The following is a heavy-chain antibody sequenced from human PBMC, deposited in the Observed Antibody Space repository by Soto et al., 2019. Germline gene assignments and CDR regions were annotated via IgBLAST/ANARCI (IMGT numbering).Heavy chain of an antibody. CDR3: AKNYYFDL. CDR1: GFTFSSYA. D-gene: IGHD3-10*01. Sequence: GGSLRLSCAASGFTFSSYAMSWGRQAPGKGLEWVSSINTDGATYYADSAKGRFTISRDNSRDTLYLQMDSLRAEDTAIYYCAKNYYFDLWGQGALVTVSS. V-gene: IGHV3-23*01. CDR2: INTDGAT. J-gene: IGHJ4*02.